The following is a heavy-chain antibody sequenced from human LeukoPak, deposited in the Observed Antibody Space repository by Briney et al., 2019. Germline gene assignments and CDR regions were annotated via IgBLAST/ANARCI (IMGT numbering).Heavy chain of an antibody. Sequence: GGSLRLSCAASGFNFDGYGMNWVRQAPGKGLEWVAGLNRNGDKTGYADSVKGRFTISRGNAKSSLYLQMNSLRAEDTALYFCAREGHIVAVASLDYWGPGTLVTVSS. CDR2: LNRNGDKT. V-gene: IGHV3-20*04. CDR3: AREGHIVAVASLDY. J-gene: IGHJ4*02. CDR1: GFNFDGYG. D-gene: IGHD2-15*01.